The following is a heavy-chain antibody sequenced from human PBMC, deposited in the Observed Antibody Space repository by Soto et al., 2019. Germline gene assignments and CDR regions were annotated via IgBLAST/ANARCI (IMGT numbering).Heavy chain of an antibody. Sequence: EVQLVESGGGLVKPGESLTLSCAASGFTFNGAWMNWVRQAPGKGLELVGRVKSEINGGTIDYAAPVKGRFTISRDDSRNTLYLPMNSMNTEDTVFYYCSEDLPVGGAYAFDYWGQGTLVTVSS. CDR2: VKSEINGGTI. V-gene: IGHV3-15*07. CDR3: SEDLPVGGAYAFDY. CDR1: GFTFNGAW. D-gene: IGHD3-16*01. J-gene: IGHJ4*02.